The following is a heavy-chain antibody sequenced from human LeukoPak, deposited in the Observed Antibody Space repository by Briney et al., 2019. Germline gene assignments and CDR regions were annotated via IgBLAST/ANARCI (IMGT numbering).Heavy chain of an antibody. J-gene: IGHJ5*02. CDR2: IYYSGST. CDR1: GGSISSGGYY. CDR3: ARVEALDYYDSSGLFDP. V-gene: IGHV4-31*03. D-gene: IGHD3-22*01. Sequence: PSQTLSLTCTVSGGSISSGGYYWSWIRQHPGKGLEWIGYIYYSGSTYYNPSLKSRVTISVDTSKNQFSLKLSSVTAADTAVYYCARVEALDYYDSSGLFDPWGQGTLVTVSS.